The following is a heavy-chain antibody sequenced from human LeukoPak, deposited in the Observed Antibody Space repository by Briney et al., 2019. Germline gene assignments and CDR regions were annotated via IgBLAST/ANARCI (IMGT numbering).Heavy chain of an antibody. D-gene: IGHD3-22*01. CDR1: GDTFSSYA. V-gene: IGHV1-69*04. CDR2: IIPIFGIA. Sequence: SVKLSCKASGDTFSSYAISWVRQAPGQGLEWTGRIIPIFGIANYAQKFQGRVTITADKSTSTAYMELSSLRSEVTAVYYCARGAYYYDSSGPRRSYWYFDLWGRGTLVTVSS. CDR3: ARGAYYYDSSGPRRSYWYFDL. J-gene: IGHJ2*01.